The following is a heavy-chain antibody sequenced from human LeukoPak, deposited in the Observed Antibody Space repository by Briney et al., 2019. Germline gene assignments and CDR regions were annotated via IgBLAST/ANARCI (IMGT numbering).Heavy chain of an antibody. CDR1: GGSISSDSYY. V-gene: IGHV4-39*01. CDR3: ASLAVAGLSEGY. J-gene: IGHJ4*02. CDR2: IYYSGST. Sequence: PSETLSFTCTVSGGSISSDSYYWAWIRQPPGKGLEWIASIYYSGSTYYNPSPKSRVTISVDTSRNQFSLKLNSVTAADTAVYYCASLAVAGLSEGYWGQGTLVIASS. D-gene: IGHD6-19*01.